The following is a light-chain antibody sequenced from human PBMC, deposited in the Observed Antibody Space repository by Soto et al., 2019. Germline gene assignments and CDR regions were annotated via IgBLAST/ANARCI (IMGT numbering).Light chain of an antibody. CDR3: QQYNMWPYT. V-gene: IGKV3-15*01. Sequence: DIVMTQSPATLSVSPGERAILSCRATQSVHSNLAWYQQKPGQAPRLLIYGALIRATGIPARFSGSGSGTEFTLTISSLQSEDFAVYYCQQYNMWPYTFGQGTKLEIK. CDR1: QSVHSN. J-gene: IGKJ2*01. CDR2: GAL.